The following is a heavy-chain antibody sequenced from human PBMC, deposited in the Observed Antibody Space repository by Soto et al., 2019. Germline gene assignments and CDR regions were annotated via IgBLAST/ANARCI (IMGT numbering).Heavy chain of an antibody. CDR2: IDPSDSYT. V-gene: IGHV5-10-1*01. Sequence: PGESLKISCKGSGYSFTSYWISWVRQMPGKGLEWMGRIDPSDSYTNYSPSFQGHVTISADKSISTAYLQWSSLKASDTAMYYCGRNRFAFVDYWGQGTLVTVSS. D-gene: IGHD3-10*01. J-gene: IGHJ4*02. CDR1: GYSFTSYW. CDR3: GRNRFAFVDY.